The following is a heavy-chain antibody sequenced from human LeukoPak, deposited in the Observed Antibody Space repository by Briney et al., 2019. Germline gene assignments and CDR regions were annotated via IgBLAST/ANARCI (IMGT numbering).Heavy chain of an antibody. Sequence: PSETLSLTCTVSGGSISSSNYYWGWIRQPPGKGLEWIGTIYYSGDTYYNPSLKSRATISVDTSKNRFSLKLSSVTAADTAVYYCATADPLMAFDIWGQGTMVTVSS. CDR2: IYYSGDT. CDR3: ATADPLMAFDI. V-gene: IGHV4-39*07. J-gene: IGHJ3*02. CDR1: GGSISSSNYY.